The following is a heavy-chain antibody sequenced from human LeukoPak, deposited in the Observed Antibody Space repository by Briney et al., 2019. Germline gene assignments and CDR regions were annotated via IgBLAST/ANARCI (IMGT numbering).Heavy chain of an antibody. CDR3: AREVPHYYGSGSYYYYYYYMDV. CDR1: GGSISSGSYY. J-gene: IGHJ6*03. Sequence: PSETLSLTCTVSGGSISSGSYYWSWIRQPAGKGLEWIGRIYTSGSTNYNPSLKSRVTISVDTSKNQFSLKLSSVTAADTAVYYCAREVPHYYGSGSYYYYYYYMDVWGKGTTVTISS. D-gene: IGHD3-10*01. V-gene: IGHV4-61*02. CDR2: IYTSGST.